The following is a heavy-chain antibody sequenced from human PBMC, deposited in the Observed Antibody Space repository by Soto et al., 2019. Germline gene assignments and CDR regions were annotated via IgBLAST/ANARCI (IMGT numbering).Heavy chain of an antibody. CDR2: IIPVFGTP. CDR3: ARGDATKIVVTTYYAMDV. CDR1: GYTFTSYA. Sequence: ASVKVSCKASGYTFTSYAMHWVRQAPGQRLEWMGAIIPVFGTPNYAQKFQDRVTITADESTTTVYMEVRSLTSEDTAVYYCARGDATKIVVTTYYAMDVWGQGTTVTVSS. D-gene: IGHD3-22*01. J-gene: IGHJ6*02. V-gene: IGHV1-69*13.